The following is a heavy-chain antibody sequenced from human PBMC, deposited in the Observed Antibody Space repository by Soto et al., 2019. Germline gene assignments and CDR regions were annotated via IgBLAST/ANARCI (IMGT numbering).Heavy chain of an antibody. CDR3: ARDRAGALYLDY. CDR2: IYYSGST. J-gene: IGHJ4*02. V-gene: IGHV4-31*03. CDR1: GGSISSGGYY. Sequence: QVQLQESGPGLVKPSQTLSLTCTVSGGSISSGGYYWSWIRQHPGKGLEWIGYIYYSGSTYYNPALKSRVTIAVDTSKNQFSLKLSSVTAADTAVYYCARDRAGALYLDYRGQGTLVTVSS. D-gene: IGHD6-13*01.